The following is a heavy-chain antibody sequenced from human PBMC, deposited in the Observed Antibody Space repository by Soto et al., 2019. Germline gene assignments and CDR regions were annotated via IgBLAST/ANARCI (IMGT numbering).Heavy chain of an antibody. J-gene: IGHJ4*02. CDR2: IYYSGST. V-gene: IGHV4-59*01. CDR1: GGSISSYY. Sequence: PSETLSLTCTVSGGSISSYYWSWIRQPPGKGLEWIGYIYYSGSTNYNPSLKSRVTISVDTSKNQFSLKLSSVTAADTAVYYCARRRERWLQFSYFDYWGQGTLVTVSS. CDR3: ARRRERWLQFSYFDY. D-gene: IGHD5-12*01.